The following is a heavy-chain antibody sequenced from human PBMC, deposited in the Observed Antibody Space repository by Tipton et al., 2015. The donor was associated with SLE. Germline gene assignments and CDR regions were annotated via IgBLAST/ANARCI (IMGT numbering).Heavy chain of an antibody. CDR2: MRPGHSDI. CDR1: GYGFIVYW. V-gene: IGHV5-51*01. J-gene: IGHJ4*02. Sequence: QLVQSGAEVKKTGESLRISCKGSGYGFIVYWIAWVRQMPGKGLEWMGIMRPGHSDIRYSPSFQGQVTISADESITTAYLQWSSLKASDTAIYYCVRHEARSTWSQFDYWGQGTPVTVSS. D-gene: IGHD6-13*01. CDR3: VRHEARSTWSQFDY.